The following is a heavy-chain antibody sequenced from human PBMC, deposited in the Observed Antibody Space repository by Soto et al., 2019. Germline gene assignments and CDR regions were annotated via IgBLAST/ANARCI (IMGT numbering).Heavy chain of an antibody. CDR1: GFTFNNYG. D-gene: IGHD5-12*01. J-gene: IGHJ6*02. V-gene: IGHV3-33*01. CDR2: VWYDGRNK. Sequence: QVQLVESGGGVVQPGRSLRLSCAASGFTFNNYGMHWVRQVPGKGLEWVALVWYDGRNKYYVDSVKGRFTISRDNSKNTLYLEMNSLRDEDTAVYYCVRAAGYSGYDYVYYYCMDVWGQGTTVTVSS. CDR3: VRAAGYSGYDYVYYYCMDV.